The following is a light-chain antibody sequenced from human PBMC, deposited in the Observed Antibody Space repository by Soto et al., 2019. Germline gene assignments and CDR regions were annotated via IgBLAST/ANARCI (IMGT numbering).Light chain of an antibody. Sequence: AIQMTQSPSSFSASTGDRVTISCRASQGISSYLAWYQQKPGKAPKLLIYGASTLQSGVPSRFSGSGFGTDFTLTISCLQSEDFATYYCHHYNSYPWTFGQGTKVEIK. CDR2: GAS. CDR3: HHYNSYPWT. J-gene: IGKJ1*01. V-gene: IGKV1-8*01. CDR1: QGISSY.